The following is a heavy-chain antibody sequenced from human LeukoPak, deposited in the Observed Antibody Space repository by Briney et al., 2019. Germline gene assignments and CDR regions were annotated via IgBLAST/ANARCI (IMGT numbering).Heavy chain of an antibody. CDR1: GFTFSRSA. J-gene: IGHJ4*02. CDR3: AKSGNNRFDY. D-gene: IGHD1/OR15-1a*01. V-gene: IGHV3-23*01. Sequence: PGGSLRLSCAASGFTFSRSAMSWVRPAPGKGLEWVSNISGSGSGGSTYYADSVKGRFTISRDNSRNTLYLQMKSLRAEDTAVYYCAKSGNNRFDYWGQGTLVTVSS. CDR2: ISGSGSGGST.